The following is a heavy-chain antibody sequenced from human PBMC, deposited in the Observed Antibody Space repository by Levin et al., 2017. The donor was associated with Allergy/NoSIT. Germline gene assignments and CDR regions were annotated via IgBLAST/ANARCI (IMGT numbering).Heavy chain of an antibody. V-gene: IGHV4-4*02. CDR3: ASARWDY. J-gene: IGHJ4*02. CDR1: GDSISSDHW. CDR2: IYRSGDT. Sequence: PSETLSLTCAVSGDSISSDHWWSWVRQPPGKGLEWIGEIYRSGDTNYNPTLKSRVTISVDKSKNQFSLKLSSVTAADTAVYYCASARWDYWGQGTLVTVSS.